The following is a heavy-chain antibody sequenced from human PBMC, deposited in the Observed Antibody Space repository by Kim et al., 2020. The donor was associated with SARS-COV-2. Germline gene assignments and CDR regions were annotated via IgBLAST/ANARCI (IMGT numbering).Heavy chain of an antibody. Sequence: LNSRVTISVDTSKSQFSLKVSAVTAADTAVYYCARGLGEQLAAGTIDCWGQGTLVTVSS. CDR3: ARGLGEQLAAGTIDC. D-gene: IGHD6-6*01. J-gene: IGHJ4*02. V-gene: IGHV4-34*01.